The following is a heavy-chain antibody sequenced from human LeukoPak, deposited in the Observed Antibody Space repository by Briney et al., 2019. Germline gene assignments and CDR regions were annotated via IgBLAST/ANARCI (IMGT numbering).Heavy chain of an antibody. D-gene: IGHD4-17*01. CDR3: AKSLRDRLYAFDI. V-gene: IGHV3-23*01. J-gene: IGHJ3*02. CDR1: GFTFSSYA. CDR2: ISGSGGST. Sequence: HPGGSLRLSCAASGFTFSSYAMSWVRQAPGKGLEWVSAISGSGGSTYYADSVKGRFTISRDNSKNTLYLQMNSLRAEDTAVYYCAKSLRDRLYAFDIWGQGTMVTVSS.